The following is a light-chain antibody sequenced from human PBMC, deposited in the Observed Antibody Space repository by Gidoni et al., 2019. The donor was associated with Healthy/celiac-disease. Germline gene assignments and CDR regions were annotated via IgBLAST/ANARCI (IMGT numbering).Light chain of an antibody. CDR2: GNS. CDR3: QSYDSSLSLV. Sequence: QSVLTPPPSAAGAPGQTVHNSCTGSSANIGAGYDVHWYQQLPGTAPKLHIYGNSNRPSGVPDRFSGSKSGTSASLAITGLQAEDEADYYCQSYDSSLSLVFGGGTKLTVL. CDR1: SANIGAGYD. V-gene: IGLV1-40*01. J-gene: IGLJ2*01.